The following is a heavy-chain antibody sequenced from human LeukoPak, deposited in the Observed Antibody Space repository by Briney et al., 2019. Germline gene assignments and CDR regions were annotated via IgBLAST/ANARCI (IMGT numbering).Heavy chain of an antibody. CDR2: IYYSGTT. CDR3: TRAYWIGFHFDS. CDR1: GGSISSGDYF. V-gene: IGHV4-30-4*01. Sequence: PSQTLSLTCSVSGGSISSGDYFWTWIRQPPGRGLEYIGYIYYSGTTYYNPSLKSRITMSVDMSANQFSLRLTSVSAADTAVYYCTRAYWIGFHFDSWGQGILVSVSS. D-gene: IGHD3-3*01. J-gene: IGHJ4*02.